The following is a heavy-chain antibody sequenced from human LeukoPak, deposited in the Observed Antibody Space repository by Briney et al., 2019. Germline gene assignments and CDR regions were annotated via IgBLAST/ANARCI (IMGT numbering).Heavy chain of an antibody. D-gene: IGHD5-24*01. Sequence: GGSLRLSCGASGFTFSSYAMSWVRQAPGKGLEWVSVISGGGGDTFYADSVKGRFTISRDNSKNTLYLQMNSLRAEDTAVYYCAKDGRATITFDYWGQGTLVTVSS. J-gene: IGHJ4*02. CDR3: AKDGRATITFDY. V-gene: IGHV3-23*01. CDR1: GFTFSSYA. CDR2: ISGGGGDT.